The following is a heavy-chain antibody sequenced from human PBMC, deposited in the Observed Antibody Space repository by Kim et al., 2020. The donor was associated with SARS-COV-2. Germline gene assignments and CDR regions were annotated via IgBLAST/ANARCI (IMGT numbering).Heavy chain of an antibody. Sequence: GGSLRLSCAASGFTFSDYYMSWIRQAPGKGLEWVSYISSSSSYTNYADSVKGRFTISRDNAKNSLYLQMNSLRAEDTAVYYCAPYGSGSYYVLYWGQGTLVTVSS. CDR2: ISSSSSYT. V-gene: IGHV3-11*03. D-gene: IGHD3-10*01. CDR3: APYGSGSYYVLY. J-gene: IGHJ4*02. CDR1: GFTFSDYY.